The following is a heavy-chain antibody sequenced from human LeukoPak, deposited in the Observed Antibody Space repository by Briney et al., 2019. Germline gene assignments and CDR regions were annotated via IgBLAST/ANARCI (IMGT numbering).Heavy chain of an antibody. CDR3: TTGSLSRCSTIRCYEPS. D-gene: IGHD2-2*01. V-gene: IGHV3-15*01. CDR2: IKSRTEGGTK. CDR1: GFTFSSYS. Sequence: GGSLRLSCAASGFTFSSYSMNWVRQAPGKGLEWVGRIKSRTEGGTKEYAAPVKGRFTISRVDSENTLYLQMSSLKTEDTAVYYCTTGSLSRCSTIRCYEPSWGQGTLVTVSS. J-gene: IGHJ5*02.